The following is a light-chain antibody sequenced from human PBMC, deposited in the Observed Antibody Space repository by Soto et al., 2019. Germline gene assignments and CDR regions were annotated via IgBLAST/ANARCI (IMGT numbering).Light chain of an antibody. V-gene: IGKV1-8*01. J-gene: IGKJ4*02. CDR2: AAS. CDR1: QGISSY. CDR3: QPYYSYALT. Sequence: AIRMTQSPSSLSASTGDRVTITCRASQGISSYLAWYQQKPGKAPKLLIYAASTLQSGVPSRFSGSGSGTDFTLTLSCLQSEDFATNYCQPYYSYALTSGARTKVDMK.